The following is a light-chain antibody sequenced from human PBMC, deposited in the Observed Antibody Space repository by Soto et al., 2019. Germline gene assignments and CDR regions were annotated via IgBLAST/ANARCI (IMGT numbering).Light chain of an antibody. V-gene: IGLV2-8*01. CDR2: EVS. CDR1: TSDVGGYDY. Sequence: QSVLTQPPSASGSPGQSVTISCTGTTSDVGGYDYVSWYQQHPGKAPKLMIYEVSKRPSGVPDRFSGSKSGNTASLTVSGLQAEDEAYYYCSSYSGSNNWVFGGGTKLTVL. J-gene: IGLJ3*02. CDR3: SSYSGSNNWV.